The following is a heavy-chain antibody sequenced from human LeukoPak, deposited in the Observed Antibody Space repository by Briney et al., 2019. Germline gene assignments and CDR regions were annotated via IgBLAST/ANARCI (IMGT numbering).Heavy chain of an antibody. J-gene: IGHJ6*03. CDR1: GFTFSNAW. CDR2: IKSKADGGTT. CDR3: TTVTYSSNGYRDYGDYYSMDV. D-gene: IGHD6-13*01. V-gene: IGHV3-15*01. Sequence: PGGSLRLSCAASGFTFSNAWMSWVRQAPGKGLEWVGRIKSKADGGTTDHAAPVKGRFTISRDDSKNTLYLQMNSLKTEDTAVYYCTTVTYSSNGYRDYGDYYSMDVWGKGTTVTVSS.